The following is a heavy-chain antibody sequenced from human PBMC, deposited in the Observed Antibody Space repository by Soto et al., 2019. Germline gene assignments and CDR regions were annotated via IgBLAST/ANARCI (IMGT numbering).Heavy chain of an antibody. CDR3: ARASTCGGVIVTYLGDYYYMDV. J-gene: IGHJ6*03. V-gene: IGHV3-20*01. Sequence: EVQLVESGGGVVRPGGYLRLSCAASGFTFDEYGMSWVRQAPGKGLEWVSGLNWNGGSTGYADSVKGRFTISRDNAKNSLYLQMNSLRAEDTALYHCARASTCGGVIVTYLGDYYYMDVWGKGTTVTVSS. CDR2: LNWNGGST. CDR1: GFTFDEYG. D-gene: IGHD3-16*02.